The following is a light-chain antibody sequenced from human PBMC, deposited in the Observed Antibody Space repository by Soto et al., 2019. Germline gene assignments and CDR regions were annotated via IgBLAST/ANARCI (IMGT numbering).Light chain of an antibody. CDR2: EVS. Sequence: QSALTQPASVPGSPGQSITISCTGTSGDVGGYYYVSWYQQLPGKAPKLMISEVSNRPSGVSNRFSGSKSGNTASLTISGLQAEDEADYYCSSYTAGGTIFGTGTKVTVL. CDR1: SGDVGGYYY. J-gene: IGLJ1*01. CDR3: SSYTAGGTI. V-gene: IGLV2-14*01.